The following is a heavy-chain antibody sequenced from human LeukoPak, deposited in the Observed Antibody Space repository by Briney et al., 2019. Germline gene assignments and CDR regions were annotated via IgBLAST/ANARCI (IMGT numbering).Heavy chain of an antibody. J-gene: IGHJ4*02. CDR2: VTSSGSST. CDR1: GCTFSNYD. V-gene: IGHV3-23*05. D-gene: IGHD3-16*01. Sequence: PGGSLRLSCAASGCTFSNYDITWVRQAPGKGLEWVSSVTSSGSSTYYADSVKGRFAISRDNSKNTLYLQLSSLRAEDTALYFCARLFGTNYWGQGTLVTVSS. CDR3: ARLFGTNY.